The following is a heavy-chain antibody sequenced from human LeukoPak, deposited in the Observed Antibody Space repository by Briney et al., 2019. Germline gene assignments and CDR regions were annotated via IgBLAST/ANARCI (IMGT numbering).Heavy chain of an antibody. J-gene: IGHJ5*02. Sequence: SVKVSCKASGGTFSSYAISWVRQAPGQGPEWMGGIIPIFGTANYAQKFQGRVTITADESTSTAYMELSSLRSEDTAVYYCATMRDWFPHGYNWFDPWGQGTLVTVSS. CDR3: ATMRDWFPHGYNWFDP. D-gene: IGHD3/OR15-3a*01. V-gene: IGHV1-69*13. CDR2: IIPIFGTA. CDR1: GGTFSSYA.